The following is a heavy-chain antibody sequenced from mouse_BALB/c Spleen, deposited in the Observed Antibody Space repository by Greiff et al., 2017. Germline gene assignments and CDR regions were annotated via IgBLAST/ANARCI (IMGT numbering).Heavy chain of an antibody. J-gene: IGHJ2*01. CDR3: ARGDYYGSSYGGY. D-gene: IGHD1-1*01. CDR1: GFTFSSYA. Sequence: EVQGVESGGGLVKPGGSLKLSCAASGFTFSSYAMSWVRQTPEKRLEWVASISSGGSTYYPDSVKGRFTISRDNARNILYLQMSSLRSEDTAMYYCARGDYYGSSYGGYWGQGTTLTVSS. CDR2: ISSGGST. V-gene: IGHV5-6-5*01.